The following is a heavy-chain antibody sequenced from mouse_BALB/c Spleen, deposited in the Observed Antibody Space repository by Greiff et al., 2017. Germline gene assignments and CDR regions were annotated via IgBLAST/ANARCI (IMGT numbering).Heavy chain of an antibody. J-gene: IGHJ4*01. CDR2: ILPGSGST. CDR1: GYTFSSYW. V-gene: IGHV1-9*01. Sequence: VQLQQSGAELMKPGASVKISCKATGYTFSSYWIEWVKQRPGHGLEWIGEILPGSGSTNYNEKFKGKATFTADTSSNTAYMQLSSLTSEDSAVYYCARCPYYYGSTGAMDYWGQGTSVTVSS. D-gene: IGHD1-1*01. CDR3: ARCPYYYGSTGAMDY.